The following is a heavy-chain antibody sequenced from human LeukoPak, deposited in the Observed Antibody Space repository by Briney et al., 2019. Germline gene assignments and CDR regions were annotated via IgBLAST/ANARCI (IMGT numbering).Heavy chain of an antibody. CDR2: ISGSGGST. D-gene: IGHD5-18*01. CDR3: AKKPWIQLWIDY. Sequence: GGSLRLSCAASGFTFSSYAMSWVRQAPWKGLEWVSAISGSGGSTYYADSVKGRFTISRDNSKNTLYLQMNSLRAEDTAVYYCAKKPWIQLWIDYWGQGTLVTVSS. CDR1: GFTFSSYA. V-gene: IGHV3-23*01. J-gene: IGHJ4*02.